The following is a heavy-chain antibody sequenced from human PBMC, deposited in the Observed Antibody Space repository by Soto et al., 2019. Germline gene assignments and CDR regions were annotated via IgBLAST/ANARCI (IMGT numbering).Heavy chain of an antibody. Sequence: GGSLRLSCAGSAFTFSNYAMAWVRQAPGKGLEWVSSIAGSGGDISYADSVKGRFTISRDNSKSTLFLQMDSLRAEDTAIYYCATKYYGTYHFDYWGQGTLVTVSS. D-gene: IGHD1-26*01. CDR1: AFTFSNYA. CDR2: IAGSGGDI. CDR3: ATKYYGTYHFDY. J-gene: IGHJ4*02. V-gene: IGHV3-23*01.